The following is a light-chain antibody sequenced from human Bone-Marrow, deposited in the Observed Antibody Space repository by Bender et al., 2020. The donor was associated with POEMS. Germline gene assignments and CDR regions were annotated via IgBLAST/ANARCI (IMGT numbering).Light chain of an antibody. CDR3: QVWDPDGDLGV. J-gene: IGLJ3*02. CDR2: DDS. CDR1: SNIGAHA. Sequence: VLTQPPSASGTPGQRVTISCSGGSSNIGAHAVNWYQQKPGQAPVLVVYDDSDRPSGIPERFSGSNSGNTATLIITRVEVGDEGDYYCQVWDPDGDLGVFGGGTKLTVL. V-gene: IGLV3-21*02.